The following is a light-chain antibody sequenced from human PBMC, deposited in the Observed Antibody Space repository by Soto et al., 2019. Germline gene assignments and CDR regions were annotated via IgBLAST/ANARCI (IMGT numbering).Light chain of an antibody. J-gene: IGLJ1*01. CDR3: SSYTSSSTLYV. CDR2: EVT. CDR1: SSDVGAYNF. V-gene: IGLV2-14*01. Sequence: QSVLTQPASVSGSPGQSITISCTGTSSDVGAYNFVSWYQHHPGRAPKLIIYEVTIRPSGVSNRFSGSKSGNTASLTISGLQAEDEADYYCSSYTSSSTLYVFGTGTKLTV.